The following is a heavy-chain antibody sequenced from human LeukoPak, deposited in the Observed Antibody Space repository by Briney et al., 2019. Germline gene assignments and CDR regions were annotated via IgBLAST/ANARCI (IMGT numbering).Heavy chain of an antibody. CDR2: IYTSGST. CDR3: ARVYSSSWYSYYYYYYMDV. CDR1: GGSISSYY. V-gene: IGHV4-4*09. D-gene: IGHD6-13*01. J-gene: IGHJ6*03. Sequence: SETLSLTRTVSGGSISSYYWSWIRQPPGKGLEWIGYIYTSGSTNYNPSLKSRVTISVDTSKNQFSLKLSSVTAADTAVYYCARVYSSSWYSYYYYYYMDVWGKGTTVTVSS.